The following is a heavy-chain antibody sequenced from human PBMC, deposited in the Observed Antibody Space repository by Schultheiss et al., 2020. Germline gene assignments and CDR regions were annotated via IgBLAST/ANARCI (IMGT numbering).Heavy chain of an antibody. Sequence: SQTLSLTCAVSGGSISSGGYSWSWIRQPPGKGLEWIGYIYHSGSTYYNPSLKSRVTISVDRSKNQFSLKLSSVTAADTAVYYCARAVVVVPAAPIDNWFDPWGQGTLVTVSS. J-gene: IGHJ5*02. CDR2: IYHSGST. CDR3: ARAVVVVPAAPIDNWFDP. CDR1: GGSISSGGYS. V-gene: IGHV4-30-2*01. D-gene: IGHD2-2*01.